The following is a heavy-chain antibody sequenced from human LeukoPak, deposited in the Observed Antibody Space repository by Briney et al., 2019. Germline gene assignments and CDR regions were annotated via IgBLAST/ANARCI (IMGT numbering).Heavy chain of an antibody. CDR1: GFIFSGYA. D-gene: IGHD3-10*01. CDR3: AKDRQGFGFGEQLDYYYMDV. J-gene: IGHJ6*03. Sequence: GGSLRLSCRASGFIFSGYAMSWVRQVPGKGLEWVSVISGSGGSTYYADSVKGRFTISRDNSKNTLYLQINSLRAEDTAVYYCAKDRQGFGFGEQLDYYYMDVWGKGTTVTVSS. CDR2: ISGSGGST. V-gene: IGHV3-23*01.